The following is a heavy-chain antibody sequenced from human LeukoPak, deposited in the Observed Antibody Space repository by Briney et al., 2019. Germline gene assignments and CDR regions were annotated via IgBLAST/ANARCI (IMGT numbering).Heavy chain of an antibody. CDR2: IWYDGSDK. J-gene: IGHJ4*02. CDR3: ATDSGDSALNY. CDR1: GFTFNTYV. Sequence: PGRSLRLSCAASGFTFNTYVIHWVRQAPGKGLERVAVIWYDGSDKYYADSVKGRFTISRDNSKNTMYLQMNSLRVEDTAVYYCATDSGDSALNYWGQGPLVTVSS. D-gene: IGHD5-12*01. V-gene: IGHV3-33*01.